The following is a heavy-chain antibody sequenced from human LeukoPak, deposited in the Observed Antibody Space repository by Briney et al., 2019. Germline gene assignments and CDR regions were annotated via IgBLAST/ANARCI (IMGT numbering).Heavy chain of an antibody. J-gene: IGHJ5*02. CDR3: AKRPAGDSSGYYLNWFDP. CDR2: ISSSSSYI. V-gene: IGHV3-21*04. CDR1: GFTFSSYS. Sequence: GGSLRLSCAASGFTFSSYSMNWVRQAPGKGLEWVSSISSSSSYIYYADSVEGRFTISRDNAKNSLYLQMNSLRAEDTAVYYCAKRPAGDSSGYYLNWFDPWGQGTLVTVSS. D-gene: IGHD3-22*01.